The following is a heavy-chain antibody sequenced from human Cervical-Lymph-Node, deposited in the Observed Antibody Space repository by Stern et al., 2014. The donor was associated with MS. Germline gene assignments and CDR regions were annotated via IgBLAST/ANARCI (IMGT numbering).Heavy chain of an antibody. J-gene: IGHJ4*02. Sequence: MQLVESGGGVVQPGRSLRLSCAASGFTFSSYGMHWVRQAPGKGLEWVAVIWYDGSNKYYADSVKGRFTISRDNSKNTLYLQMNSLRAEDTAVYYCARSNLPLWLQLFPLDYWGQGTLVTVSS. CDR2: IWYDGSNK. D-gene: IGHD5-24*01. CDR1: GFTFSSYG. V-gene: IGHV3-33*01. CDR3: ARSNLPLWLQLFPLDY.